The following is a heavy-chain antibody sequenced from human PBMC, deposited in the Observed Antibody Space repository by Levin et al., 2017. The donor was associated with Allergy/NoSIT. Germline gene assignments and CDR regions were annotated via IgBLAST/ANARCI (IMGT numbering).Heavy chain of an antibody. V-gene: IGHV3-9*01. D-gene: IGHD2-2*01. Sequence: GGSLRLSCAASGFTFDDFAMHWVRQVPGQGLEWVSGISWNSVSIGYVDSVKGRSIISRDYAKNSLYLLINSARSEDTVLYYCVKSTRYCSSASCYESVGFQYGMSVWGLGTRISVS. J-gene: IGHJ3*01. CDR3: VKSTRYCSSASCYESVGFQYGMSV. CDR2: ISWNSVSI. CDR1: GFTFDDFA.